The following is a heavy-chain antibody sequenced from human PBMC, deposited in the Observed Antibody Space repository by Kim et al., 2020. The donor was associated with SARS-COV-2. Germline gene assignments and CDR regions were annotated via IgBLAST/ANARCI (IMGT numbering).Heavy chain of an antibody. CDR2: IIPIFGTA. V-gene: IGHV1-69*06. Sequence: SVKVSCKASGGTFSSYAISWVRQAPGQGLEWMGGIIPIFGTANYAQQFQGRVTITADKSTSTAYMELSSLRSEDTAVYYCARDTLLDEYSSSWDFFDYWGQGTLVTVSS. CDR3: ARDTLLDEYSSSWDFFDY. J-gene: IGHJ4*02. D-gene: IGHD6-13*01. CDR1: GGTFSSYA.